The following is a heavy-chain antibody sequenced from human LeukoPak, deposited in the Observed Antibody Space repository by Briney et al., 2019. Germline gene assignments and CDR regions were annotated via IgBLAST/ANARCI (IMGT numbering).Heavy chain of an antibody. V-gene: IGHV3-23*01. D-gene: IGHD6-13*01. Sequence: GGSLRLSCAASGFTFSTFAMIWVRQPPGKGLEWVSSIFPSGGEIHYADSVRGRFTISRDNSKSTLSLQMNSLRAEDTAVYYCAKVDSGIVATGSPYFDYWGQGTLVTVSS. CDR2: IFPSGGEI. CDR3: AKVDSGIVATGSPYFDY. CDR1: GFTFSTFA. J-gene: IGHJ4*02.